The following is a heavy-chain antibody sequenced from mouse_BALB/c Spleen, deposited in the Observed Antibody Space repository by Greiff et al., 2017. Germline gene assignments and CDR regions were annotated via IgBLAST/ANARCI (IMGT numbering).Heavy chain of an antibody. CDR3: ARGDYGNPYYFDY. CDR1: GYTFTSYT. J-gene: IGHJ2*01. V-gene: IGHV1S26*01. Sequence: QVQLQQSGAELVRSGASVKMSCKASGYTFTSYTMHWVKQRPGQGLEWIGYINPSSGYTNYNQKFKDKATLTADKSSSTAYMQLSSLTSEDSAVYYCARGDYGNPYYFDYWGQGTTLTVSS. CDR2: INPSSGYT. D-gene: IGHD2-1*01.